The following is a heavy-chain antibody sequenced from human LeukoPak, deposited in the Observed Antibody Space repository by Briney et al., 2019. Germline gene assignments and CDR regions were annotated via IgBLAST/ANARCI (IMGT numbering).Heavy chain of an antibody. CDR2: IKHDGSEK. D-gene: IGHD4-17*01. V-gene: IGHV3-7*01. CDR1: GFTFSNYY. Sequence: PGGSLRLSCAASGFTFSNYYMSWVRQAPGKGLEWVANIKHDGSEKMYVDSVKGRFTISRDNAKNSLYLQMNSLRAEDTAVYYCTRGEGATETTYRFDYWGQGTLVTVSS. CDR3: TRGEGATETTYRFDY. J-gene: IGHJ4*02.